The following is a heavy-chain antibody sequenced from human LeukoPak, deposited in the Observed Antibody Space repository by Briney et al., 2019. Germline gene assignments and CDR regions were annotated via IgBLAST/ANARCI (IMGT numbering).Heavy chain of an antibody. V-gene: IGHV3-64*04. D-gene: IGHD5-12*01. CDR2: ISDSGGST. CDR3: ARELKGGYSGSMGY. J-gene: IGHJ4*02. CDR1: GFPFSSYA. Sequence: GGSLRLSCSASGFPFSSYAMHWVRQAPGKGLEYVSAISDSGGSTYYADSVKGRFTISRDNSKNTLYLQMNSLRAEDTAVYYCARELKGGYSGSMGYWGQGTLVTVSS.